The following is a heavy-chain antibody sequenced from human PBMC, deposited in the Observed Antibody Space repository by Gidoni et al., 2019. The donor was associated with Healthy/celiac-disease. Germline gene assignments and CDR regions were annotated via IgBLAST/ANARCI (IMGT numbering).Heavy chain of an antibody. CDR2: ISGSGGST. J-gene: IGHJ6*02. CDR3: AKHHGAIRSSSFINHYYYGMDV. V-gene: IGHV3-23*01. D-gene: IGHD6-13*01. CDR1: GFTFSSYA. Sequence: EVQLLESGGGLVQPGGSLRLPCAASGFTFSSYAMSWVRQAPGKGLEWVSAISGSGGSTYYADSVKGRFTISRDNSKNTLYLQMNSLRAEDTAVYYCAKHHGAIRSSSFINHYYYGMDVWGQGTTVTVSS.